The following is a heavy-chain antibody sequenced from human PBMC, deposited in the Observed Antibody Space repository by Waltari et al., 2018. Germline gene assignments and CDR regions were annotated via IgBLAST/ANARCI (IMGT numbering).Heavy chain of an antibody. V-gene: IGHV3-23*01. CDR1: GFTFSSYA. J-gene: IGHJ1*01. CDR2: ISGSGGST. D-gene: IGHD1-26*01. CDR3: AKDPRLTVEGATGAQYFQH. Sequence: EVQLLESGGGLVQPGGSLRLSCAASGFTFSSYAMSWVRQAPGKGLEWVSVISGSGGSTYSADSVKGRFTISRDNPKNTLYLQMNSLRAEDTAVYYCAKDPRLTVEGATGAQYFQHWGQGTLVTVSS.